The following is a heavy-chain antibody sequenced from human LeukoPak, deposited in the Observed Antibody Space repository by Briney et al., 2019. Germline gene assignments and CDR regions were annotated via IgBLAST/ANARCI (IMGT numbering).Heavy chain of an antibody. CDR2: LDPENGET. J-gene: IGHJ4*02. V-gene: IGHV1-24*01. Sequence: ASVKVSCKVSGHTLTDLSTHWVRQAPGGGLEWMGGLDPENGETIYAQKFQGRVTKTEDTSTDTAYMELSSLRSEDTAVYYCATGGIYSLLDYWGQGTLVTVSS. D-gene: IGHD1-26*01. CDR1: GHTLTDLS. CDR3: ATGGIYSLLDY.